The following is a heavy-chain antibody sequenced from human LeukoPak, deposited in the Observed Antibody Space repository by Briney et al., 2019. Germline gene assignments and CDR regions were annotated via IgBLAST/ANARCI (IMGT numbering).Heavy chain of an antibody. CDR3: ARAIFGVVPTGGWFDP. Sequence: SETLSLTCTVSGGSISSYYWSWIRQPPGKGLEWIEYIYTSGSTNYNPSLKSRVTISVDTSKNQFSLKLSSVTAADTAVYYCARAIFGVVPTGGWFDPWGQGTLVTVSS. V-gene: IGHV4-4*09. CDR2: IYTSGST. CDR1: GGSISSYY. J-gene: IGHJ5*02. D-gene: IGHD3-3*01.